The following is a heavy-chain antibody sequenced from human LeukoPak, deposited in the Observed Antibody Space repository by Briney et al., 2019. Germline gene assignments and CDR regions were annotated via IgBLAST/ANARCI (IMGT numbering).Heavy chain of an antibody. Sequence: GGSLRLSCAASGFTFSNYAMNWVRQAPGKGLEWVSSISESGDDPSYAGSVKGRFTVSRDNSKNTLYLQMNSLRAEDTAVYYCARDLLPGGYSYGSSANDAFDIWGQGTMVTVSS. V-gene: IGHV3-23*01. D-gene: IGHD5-18*01. CDR3: ARDLLPGGYSYGSSANDAFDI. CDR1: GFTFSNYA. CDR2: ISESGDDP. J-gene: IGHJ3*02.